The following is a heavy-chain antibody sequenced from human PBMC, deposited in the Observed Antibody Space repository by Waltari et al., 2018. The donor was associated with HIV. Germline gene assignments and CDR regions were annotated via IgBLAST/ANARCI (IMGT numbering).Heavy chain of an antibody. J-gene: IGHJ5*02. D-gene: IGHD3-16*01. V-gene: IGHV3-53*05. Sequence: EMKLLDVGGSLIQPGGSLRLSCFVFTFSVSSNYFTCVRPYPTRGLEWAATIDPAGTPQYPNSVKHRFVISRDTSKTSVFLLMKYLLSDDSAKYFCPRGVPYLGPWGQGTQVTVSS. CDR3: PRGVPYLGP. CDR2: IDPAGTP. CDR1: TFSVSSNY.